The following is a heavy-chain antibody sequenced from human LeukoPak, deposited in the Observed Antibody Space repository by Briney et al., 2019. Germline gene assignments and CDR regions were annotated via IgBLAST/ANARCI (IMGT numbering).Heavy chain of an antibody. V-gene: IGHV3-30*09. Sequence: GGSLRLSCAGSGFTFSTYVIHWVRQAPGKGLEWVSMISNDGTRKYYADSVKGRFAISRDNSKVYLQMNSLENEDTAVYYCAKDYYGSGTSSCGMDVWGQGTTVTVSS. D-gene: IGHD3-10*01. CDR1: GFTFSTYV. CDR3: AKDYYGSGTSSCGMDV. CDR2: ISNDGTRK. J-gene: IGHJ6*02.